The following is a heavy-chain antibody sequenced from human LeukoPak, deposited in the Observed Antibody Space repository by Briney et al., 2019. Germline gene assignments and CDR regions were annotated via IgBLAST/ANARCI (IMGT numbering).Heavy chain of an antibody. CDR3: ATVRLYSGSEYYFDY. J-gene: IGHJ4*02. CDR2: FDPEDGET. V-gene: IGHV1-24*01. CDR1: GYTLTELS. D-gene: IGHD1-26*01. Sequence: ASVKVSCKVSGYTLTELSMHWVRQAPGKGLEWMGGFDPEDGETIYAQKFQGRVTMTEDTSTDTAYMELSSPRSEDTAVYYCATVRLYSGSEYYFDYWGQGTLVTVSS.